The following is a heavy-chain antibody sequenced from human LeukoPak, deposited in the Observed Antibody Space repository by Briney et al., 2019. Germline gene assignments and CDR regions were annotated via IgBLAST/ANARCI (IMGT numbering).Heavy chain of an antibody. CDR2: IYYSGST. V-gene: IGHV4-61*08. D-gene: IGHD5-24*01. Sequence: PSETPSLTCTVSGGSISSGGYYWSWIRQPPGKGLEWIGYIYYSGSTKYNPSLKSRVTIPVDTSKNQFSLKLSSVTAADTALYYCARHIRDGYNYLDYWGQGTLVTVSS. J-gene: IGHJ4*02. CDR3: ARHIRDGYNYLDY. CDR1: GGSISSGGYY.